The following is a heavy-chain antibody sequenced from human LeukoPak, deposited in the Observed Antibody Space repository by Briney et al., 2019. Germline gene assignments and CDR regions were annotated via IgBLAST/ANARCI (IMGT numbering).Heavy chain of an antibody. CDR3: ARHIRGAYYHFDY. V-gene: IGHV4-59*08. D-gene: IGHD1-26*01. CDR2: IFHTGST. CDR1: GGSISSNY. Sequence: KPSETLSLTCTVSGGSISSNYWSWIRQPPGKGLEWIGYIFHTGSTNYNPSLKSRVTISVDTSKNQFSLKLNSVTAADTAVYYCARHIRGAYYHFDYWGQGTLVTVSS. J-gene: IGHJ4*02.